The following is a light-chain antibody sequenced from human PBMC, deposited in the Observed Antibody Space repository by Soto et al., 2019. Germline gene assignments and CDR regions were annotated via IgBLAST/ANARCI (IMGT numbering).Light chain of an antibody. CDR1: QSISSW. CDR2: DAS. CDR3: QQYNSYSRT. V-gene: IGKV1-5*01. Sequence: DIQMTQSPSSLYASVGDRVTITCLASQSISSWLAWYQQKPGKAPKLLIYDASSLESGVPSRFSGSGSGTEFTLTISSLQPDDFATYYCQQYNSYSRTFGQGTRWIS. J-gene: IGKJ1*01.